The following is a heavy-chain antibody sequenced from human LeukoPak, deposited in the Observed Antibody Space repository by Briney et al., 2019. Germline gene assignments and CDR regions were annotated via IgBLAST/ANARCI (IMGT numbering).Heavy chain of an antibody. V-gene: IGHV3-30*02. Sequence: GGSLRLSCAASGFTFSSYGMHWVRQAPGRGLEWVAFIGYDGSNKYTADSARGRFTLSRDNSKDTLYLQMNSLRAEDTAVYYCAKRGGTTVTTSNFHMDVWGKGTTVTVSS. CDR3: AKRGGTTVTTSNFHMDV. J-gene: IGHJ6*03. CDR1: GFTFSSYG. CDR2: IGYDGSNK. D-gene: IGHD4-17*01.